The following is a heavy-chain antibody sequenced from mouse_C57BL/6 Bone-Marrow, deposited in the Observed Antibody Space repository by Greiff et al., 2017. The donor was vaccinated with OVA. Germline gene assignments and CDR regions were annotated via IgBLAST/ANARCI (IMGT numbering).Heavy chain of an antibody. CDR1: GFNIKDYY. J-gene: IGHJ3*01. D-gene: IGHD1-1*02. V-gene: IGHV14-1*01. CDR2: IDPEDGDT. CDR3: TTVGVGSLAY. Sequence: VHVKQSGAELVRPGASVKLSCTASGFNIKDYYMHWVKQRPEQGLEWIGRIDPEDGDTEYAPKFQGKATMTADTSSNTAYLQLSSLTSEDTAVYYCTTVGVGSLAYWGQGTLVTVSA.